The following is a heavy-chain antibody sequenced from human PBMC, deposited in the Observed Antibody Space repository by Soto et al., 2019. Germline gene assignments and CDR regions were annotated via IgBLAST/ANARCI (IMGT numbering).Heavy chain of an antibody. V-gene: IGHV3-23*01. Sequence: GGSLRLSCAASGFTFSSYAMSWVRQAPGKGLEWVSAISGSGGSTYYADSVKGRFTISRDNAKNSLYLQMNSLRAEDTFIFYCARSYGILTGYSGFDYWGQGTLVTVSS. CDR1: GFTFSSYA. CDR2: ISGSGGST. D-gene: IGHD3-9*01. CDR3: ARSYGILTGYSGFDY. J-gene: IGHJ4*02.